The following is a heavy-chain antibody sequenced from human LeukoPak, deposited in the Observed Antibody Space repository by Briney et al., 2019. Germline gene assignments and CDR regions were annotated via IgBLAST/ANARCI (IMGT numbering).Heavy chain of an antibody. CDR2: IVAGSGNT. D-gene: IGHD3-10*01. CDR1: GFTFSSSA. V-gene: IGHV1-58*02. J-gene: IGHJ4*02. CDR3: AAGSTMVRGVLTPIIDY. Sequence: ASVKVSCKASGFTFSSSAMQWVRRARGQRLEWIGWIVAGSGNTNYAQKFQERVTITRDMSTSTAYMELSSLRSEDTAVYYCAAGSTMVRGVLTPIIDYWGQGTLVTVSS.